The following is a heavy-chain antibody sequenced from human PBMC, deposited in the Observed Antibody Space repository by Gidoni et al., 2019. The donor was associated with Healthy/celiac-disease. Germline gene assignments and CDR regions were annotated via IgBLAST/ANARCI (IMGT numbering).Heavy chain of an antibody. Sequence: QVQLQASGTGLVKPSETLSLTCTVSGYSISSGYYWGWIRQPPGKGLEWIGSIYHSGSTYYHPPLKSRVTISVDTSKTQFSLKLSSVTAADTAVYYCARAAVVQTGAFDIWGQGTMFTVSS. CDR3: ARAAVVQTGAFDI. V-gene: IGHV4-38-2*02. CDR1: GYSISSGYY. J-gene: IGHJ3*02. D-gene: IGHD2-21*01. CDR2: IYHSGST.